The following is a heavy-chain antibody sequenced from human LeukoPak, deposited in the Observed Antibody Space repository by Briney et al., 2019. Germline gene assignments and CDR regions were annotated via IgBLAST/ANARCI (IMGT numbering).Heavy chain of an antibody. V-gene: IGHV1-2*02. J-gene: IGHJ3*02. CDR1: GYTFTGYY. Sequence: GASVKVSCKASGYTFTGYYMHWVRQAPGQGLEWMGWINPNSGGTNYAQKFQGRVTMTRDTSISTAYMELSRLRSDDTAVYYCARGLLLSGSLSDAFDIWGQGTMVTVSS. CDR3: ARGLLLSGSLSDAFDI. D-gene: IGHD3-3*01. CDR2: INPNSGGT.